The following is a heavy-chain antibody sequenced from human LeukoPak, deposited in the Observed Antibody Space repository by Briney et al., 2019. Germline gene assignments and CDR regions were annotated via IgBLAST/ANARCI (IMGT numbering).Heavy chain of an antibody. J-gene: IGHJ5*02. CDR2: IIPIFGTA. CDR3: ATTIAITMIVVGAGWFDP. V-gene: IGHV1-69*01. D-gene: IGHD3-22*01. Sequence: GASVKVSCKASVGTFSSYAISWVRQAPGQGLEWMGGIIPIFGTANYAQKFQGRVTITADESTSTAYMELSSLRSEDTAVYYCATTIAITMIVVGAGWFDPWGQGTLVTVSS. CDR1: VGTFSSYA.